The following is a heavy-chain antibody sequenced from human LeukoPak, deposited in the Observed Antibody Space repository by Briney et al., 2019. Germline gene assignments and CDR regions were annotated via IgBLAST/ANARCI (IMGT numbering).Heavy chain of an antibody. J-gene: IGHJ4*02. D-gene: IGHD3-16*02. CDR2: INPNSGGT. Sequence: ASVKVSCEASGYTFTGYYMHWVRQAPGQGLEWMGRINPNSGGTNYAQKFQGRVTMTRDTSISTAYMELSRLRSDDTAVYYCAREASTYYDYVWGSYREDFDYWGQGTLVTVSS. CDR1: GYTFTGYY. V-gene: IGHV1-2*06. CDR3: AREASTYYDYVWGSYREDFDY.